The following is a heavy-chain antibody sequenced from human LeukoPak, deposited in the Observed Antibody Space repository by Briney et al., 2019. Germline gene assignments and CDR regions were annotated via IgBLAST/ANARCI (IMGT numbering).Heavy chain of an antibody. D-gene: IGHD1-1*01. V-gene: IGHV3-23*01. J-gene: IGHJ3*02. CDR2: ISGSGGST. CDR1: GFTFSSYA. Sequence: GGSLRLSCAASGFTFSSYAMSWVRQAPGKGLEWVSAISGSGGSTYYADSVKGRFTISRDNSKNTLYLQMNSLRAEDTAVYYCAKDTGTTGTTTDAFDIWGQGTMVTVSS. CDR3: AKDTGTTGTTTDAFDI.